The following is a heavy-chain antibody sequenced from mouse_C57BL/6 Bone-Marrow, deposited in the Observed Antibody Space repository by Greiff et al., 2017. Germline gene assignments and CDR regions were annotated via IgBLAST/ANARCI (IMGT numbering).Heavy chain of an antibody. D-gene: IGHD1-1*02. CDR1: GYTFTSYG. Sequence: VQLQQSGAELVRPGASVKLSCKASGYTFTSYGIRWVKQRPGQGLEWIGEIYPRSGNTYYNEKFKGKAKLTADKSSSTAYMELRRLRSEDSAVYICDWRVLCAMDYWGQGTSVTVSA. CDR2: IYPRSGNT. CDR3: DWRVLCAMDY. V-gene: IGHV1-81*01. J-gene: IGHJ4*01.